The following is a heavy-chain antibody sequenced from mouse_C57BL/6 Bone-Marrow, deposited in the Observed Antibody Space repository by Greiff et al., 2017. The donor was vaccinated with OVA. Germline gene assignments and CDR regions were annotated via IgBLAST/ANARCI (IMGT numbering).Heavy chain of an antibody. CDR1: GYTFTDYY. D-gene: IGHD2-2*01. J-gene: IGHJ2*01. Sequence: VQVVESGAELVRPGASVKLSCKASGYTFTDYYISWVKQRPGQGLEWIARIYPGSGNIYYNEKFKGKATLTAEKSSSTAYMQLSSLTSDDSAVYFCARSERLRDYFDYWGQGTTLTGSS. CDR2: IYPGSGNI. CDR3: ARSERLRDYFDY. V-gene: IGHV1-76*01.